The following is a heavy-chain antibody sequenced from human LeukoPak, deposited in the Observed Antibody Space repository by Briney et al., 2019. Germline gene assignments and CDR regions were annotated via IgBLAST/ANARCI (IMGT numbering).Heavy chain of an antibody. V-gene: IGHV3-48*04. CDR3: ARDLGGATGDNWFDP. CDR1: GFTFSSYS. J-gene: IGHJ5*02. CDR2: ISSSSSTI. Sequence: GGSLRLSCAASGFTFSSYSMNWVRQAPGRGLEWVSYISSSSSTIYYADSVKGRFTISRDNAKNSQYLQMNSLRAEDTAVYYCARDLGGATGDNWFDPWGQGTLVTVSS. D-gene: IGHD1-26*01.